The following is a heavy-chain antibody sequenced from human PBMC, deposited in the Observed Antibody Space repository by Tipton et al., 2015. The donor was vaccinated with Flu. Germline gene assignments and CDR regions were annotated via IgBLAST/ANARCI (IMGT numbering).Heavy chain of an antibody. J-gene: IGHJ4*02. Sequence: TLSLTCSVSGISLSDSYWSWIRQSPGKGLEWIGFIYSTGGVNYNPSLKSRLNMSADTSKSQFSLKLTSVTAADTAVYFCARDAVAGHPRLDYWGQGTLVTVSS. CDR2: IYSTGGV. D-gene: IGHD6-19*01. V-gene: IGHV4-59*01. CDR1: GISLSDSY. CDR3: ARDAVAGHPRLDY.